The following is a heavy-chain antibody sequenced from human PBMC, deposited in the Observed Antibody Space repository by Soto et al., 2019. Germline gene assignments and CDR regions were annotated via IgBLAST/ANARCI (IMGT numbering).Heavy chain of an antibody. V-gene: IGHV3-74*01. Sequence: GGSLRLSCAASGFTFSSYWMHWVRQAPGKGLVWVSRINSDGSSTSYADSVKGRFTISRDNAKNTLYLQMNSLRAEDTAVYYCCGGYYYYYYGMDVWGQGTTVTVSS. CDR2: INSDGSST. CDR3: CGGYYYYYYGMDV. CDR1: GFTFSSYW. D-gene: IGHD2-15*01. J-gene: IGHJ6*02.